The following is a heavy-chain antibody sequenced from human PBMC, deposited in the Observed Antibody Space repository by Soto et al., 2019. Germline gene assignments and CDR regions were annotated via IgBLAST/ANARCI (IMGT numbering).Heavy chain of an antibody. Sequence: PGGSLRLSXAASGFTFSSYSMNWVRQAPGKGLEWVSSISSSSSYIYYADSVKGRFTISRDNAKNSLYLQMNSLRAEDTAVYYCARESLMDFWSGYAYGMDVWGQGTTVTVSS. D-gene: IGHD3-3*01. V-gene: IGHV3-21*01. CDR1: GFTFSSYS. CDR3: ARESLMDFWSGYAYGMDV. CDR2: ISSSSSYI. J-gene: IGHJ6*02.